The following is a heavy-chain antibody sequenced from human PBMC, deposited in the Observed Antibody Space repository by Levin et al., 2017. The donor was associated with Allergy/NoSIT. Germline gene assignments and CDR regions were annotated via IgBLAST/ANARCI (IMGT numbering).Heavy chain of an antibody. CDR3: ARDRGDSSGYPQGYFDY. D-gene: IGHD3-22*01. J-gene: IGHJ4*02. CDR2: ISYDGSNK. Sequence: GGSLRLSCAASGFTFSSYAMHWVRQAPGKGLEWVAVISYDGSNKYYADSVKGRFTISRDNSKNTLYLQMNSLRAEDTAVYYCARDRGDSSGYPQGYFDYWGQGTLVTVSS. V-gene: IGHV3-30*04. CDR1: GFTFSSYA.